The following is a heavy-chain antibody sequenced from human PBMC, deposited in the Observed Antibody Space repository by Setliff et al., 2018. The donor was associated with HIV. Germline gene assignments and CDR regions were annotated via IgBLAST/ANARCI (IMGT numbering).Heavy chain of an antibody. Sequence: SETLSLTCTVSGDSISSYSWNWIRQSPGGGLEWIGFIFSSGSTKYNPSLQSRVTMSIDTSKNHFSLRLTSVTAADTAVYYCARRIDDSGSFPDKNWFDTWGQGGLVTVSS. CDR2: IFSSGST. D-gene: IGHD3-10*01. J-gene: IGHJ5*02. CDR1: GDSISSYS. CDR3: ARRIDDSGSFPDKNWFDT. V-gene: IGHV4-4*09.